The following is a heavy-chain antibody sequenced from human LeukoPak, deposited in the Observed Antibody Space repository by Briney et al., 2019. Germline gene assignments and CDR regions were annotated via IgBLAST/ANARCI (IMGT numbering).Heavy chain of an antibody. V-gene: IGHV4-34*01. Sequence: SETLSLTCAVYGGSFSGYYWSWIRQPPGKGLEWIGEINHSGSTNYNPSLKSRVTISVDTSKNQCSLKLSSVTAADTAVYYCGRTHGSSSYYPSSRPFDYWGQGTLVTVSS. J-gene: IGHJ4*02. CDR3: GRTHGSSSYYPSSRPFDY. CDR2: INHSGST. D-gene: IGHD6-6*01. CDR1: GGSFSGYY.